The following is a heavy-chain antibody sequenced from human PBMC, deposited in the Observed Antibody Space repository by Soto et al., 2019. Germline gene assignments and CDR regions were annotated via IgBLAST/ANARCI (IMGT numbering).Heavy chain of an antibody. CDR1: GFTFSSYA. J-gene: IGHJ4*02. CDR2: ISGSGGST. Sequence: GSLRLSCAASGFTFSSYAMSWVRQAPGKGLEWVSAISGSGGSTYYADSVKGRFTISRDNSKNTLYLQMNSLRAEDTAVYYCARGTVLRFLEWLSFTPIDYRGQGTLVTVSS. D-gene: IGHD3-3*01. V-gene: IGHV3-23*01. CDR3: ARGTVLRFLEWLSFTPIDY.